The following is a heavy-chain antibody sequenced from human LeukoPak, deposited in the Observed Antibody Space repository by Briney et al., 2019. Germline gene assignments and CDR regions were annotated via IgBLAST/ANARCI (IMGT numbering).Heavy chain of an antibody. Sequence: PSETLSLTCTVSGGSISSSSYYWGWIRQPPGKGLEWIGSIYYSGSTYYNPSLKSRVTISVDTSKNQSSLKLSSVTAADTAVYYCARASSYDFWSGYRYYYYYYMDVWGKGTTVTVSS. V-gene: IGHV4-39*07. CDR1: GGSISSSSYY. CDR2: IYYSGST. CDR3: ARASSYDFWSGYRYYYYYYMDV. D-gene: IGHD3-3*01. J-gene: IGHJ6*03.